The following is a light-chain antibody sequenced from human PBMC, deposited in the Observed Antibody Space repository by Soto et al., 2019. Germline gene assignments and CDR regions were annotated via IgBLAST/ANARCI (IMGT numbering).Light chain of an antibody. V-gene: IGLV1-40*01. CDR1: SSNIGAGYD. CDR3: QSYDSSLSGYV. CDR2: DNS. J-gene: IGLJ1*01. Sequence: QSVLTQPPSVSGAPGQRVTISCTGSSSNIGAGYDVHWYQQLPGAAPKLLIYDNSHRPSGVPDRFSGSKSGTSASLAITGLQAEDEADYSCQSYDSSLSGYVFGTGTKVTVL.